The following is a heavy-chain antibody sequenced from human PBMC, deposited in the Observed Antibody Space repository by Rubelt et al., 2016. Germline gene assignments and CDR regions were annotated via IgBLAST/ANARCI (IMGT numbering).Heavy chain of an antibody. CDR3: ARDGYYYESDTTSNYFEGWFDP. CDR2: INAGYGDT. V-gene: IGHV1-3*01. D-gene: IGHD3-22*01. CDR1: GYTFSSYA. Sequence: PGDSVKVSCKASGYTFSSYAIHWVRQAPGQRLEWMGWINAGYGDTRYSPNFQGRLTITRDTSATTDYMELSRLRSEDTAVYYCARDGYYYESDTTSNYFEGWFDPWGQGTLVTVSS. J-gene: IGHJ5*02.